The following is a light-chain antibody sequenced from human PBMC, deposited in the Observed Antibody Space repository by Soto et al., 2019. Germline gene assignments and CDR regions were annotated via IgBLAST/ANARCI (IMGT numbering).Light chain of an antibody. J-gene: IGLJ3*02. V-gene: IGLV1-51*01. CDR1: SSNIGNDY. CDR3: GTWDSSLSAAV. Sequence: QSVLTQPPSVSAAPGQKVTISCSGSSSNIGNDYVSWYQQLPGTAPKLLIYDSHKRPSGIPDRFSGSRSGTSATLGITGLQTGDEADYYCGTWDSSLSAAVFGGGTQLTVL. CDR2: DSH.